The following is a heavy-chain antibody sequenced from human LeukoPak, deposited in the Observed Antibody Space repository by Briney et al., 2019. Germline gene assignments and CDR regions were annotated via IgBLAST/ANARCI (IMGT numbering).Heavy chain of an antibody. Sequence: ASVKVSCKASGYTLTDDGISWVRQAPGQGLEWMGWISPYNGNTKYADKVLGRVTMSTDISTTTAYMELRGLRSDDTAVYYCAVLATVTADWRDYWGQGTLVTVSS. CDR1: GYTLTDDG. J-gene: IGHJ4*02. CDR3: AVLATVTADWRDY. CDR2: ISPYNGNT. V-gene: IGHV1-18*01. D-gene: IGHD4-17*01.